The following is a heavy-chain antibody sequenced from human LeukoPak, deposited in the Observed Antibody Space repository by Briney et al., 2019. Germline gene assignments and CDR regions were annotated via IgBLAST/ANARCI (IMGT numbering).Heavy chain of an antibody. Sequence: PGESLRLSCAASGFTFNNYAMSWVRQAPGKGLEWASAISGSGGSTFYADSVKGRFTISRDSSKNTLFLQVNSLRAEDTAVYYCAKETQLTVSALFDYWGQGTLVTVSS. J-gene: IGHJ4*02. CDR3: AKETQLTVSALFDY. D-gene: IGHD1-1*01. V-gene: IGHV3-23*01. CDR2: ISGSGGST. CDR1: GFTFNNYA.